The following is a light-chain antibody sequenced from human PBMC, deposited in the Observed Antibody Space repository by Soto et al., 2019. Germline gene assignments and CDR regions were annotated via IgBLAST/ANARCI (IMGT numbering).Light chain of an antibody. Sequence: EIVLTQSPGTLSLSPGEGATLSCRASQSVTSTYLTWYQQKPGQAPRLLIYGASSRATGIPDRFSGSGSGTDFTLIISRLEPEDFAVYYCQQHGSSPFTFGPGTKVDIK. V-gene: IGKV3-20*01. J-gene: IGKJ3*01. CDR1: QSVTSTY. CDR3: QQHGSSPFT. CDR2: GAS.